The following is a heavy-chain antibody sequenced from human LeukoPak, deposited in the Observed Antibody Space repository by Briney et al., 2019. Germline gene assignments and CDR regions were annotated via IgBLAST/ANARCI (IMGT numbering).Heavy chain of an antibody. D-gene: IGHD2-15*01. CDR1: GYTFTSYY. V-gene: IGHV1-46*01. J-gene: IGHJ5*02. CDR3: ARVYCSGGSCVNWFDP. Sequence: ASVKVSCKASGYTFTSYYMHGVRQAPGQGLEWMGIINPSGGSTSYAQKFQGRVTMTRDTSISTAYMELSRLRSDDTAVYYCARVYCSGGSCVNWFDPWGQGTLVTVSS. CDR2: INPSGGST.